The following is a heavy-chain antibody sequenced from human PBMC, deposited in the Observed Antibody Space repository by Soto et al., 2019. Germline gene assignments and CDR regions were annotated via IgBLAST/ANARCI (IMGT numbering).Heavy chain of an antibody. CDR2: IDRSGSST. Sequence: GGSLRLSCEASGFTFSSYAMTWVRQAPGKGLKWVSSIDRSGSSTYYVDSVKGRFTISRDNSKNTLYLQMNSLRAEDTAVYYCAKLESGYSSYWGQGTLVTVSS. CDR1: GFTFSSYA. V-gene: IGHV3-23*05. CDR3: AKLESGYSSY. D-gene: IGHD6-19*01. J-gene: IGHJ4*02.